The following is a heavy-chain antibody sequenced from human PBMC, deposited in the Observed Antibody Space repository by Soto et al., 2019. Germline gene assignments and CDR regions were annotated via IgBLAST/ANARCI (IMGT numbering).Heavy chain of an antibody. J-gene: IGHJ4*02. CDR3: ARVGTANIKPWGSRSFDY. D-gene: IGHD3-16*01. CDR2: SNAGNGTT. Sequence: QVQLVQSGAEVKKPGASVKVSCKASGYTFTSYAMHWVRQAPGQRLEWMGWSNAGNGTTKYLQKIQGRVTLTRETSASTAYLELSSLRSEDTAVYYCARVGTANIKPWGSRSFDYWGQGNLVTVSS. V-gene: IGHV1-3*01. CDR1: GYTFTSYA.